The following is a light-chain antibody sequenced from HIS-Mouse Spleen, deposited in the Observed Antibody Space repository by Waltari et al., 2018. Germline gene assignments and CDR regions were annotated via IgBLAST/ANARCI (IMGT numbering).Light chain of an antibody. Sequence: SYELTQPPSVSVSPGQTARITCSGDALPKNYAYWYQQKSGQAPVLFIYEASKRPSGIPERFSGSSSGTMATLTISGAQVEDEADYYCYSTDSSGNHRVFGGGTKLTVL. J-gene: IGLJ2*01. CDR1: ALPKNY. CDR2: EAS. CDR3: YSTDSSGNHRV. V-gene: IGLV3-10*01.